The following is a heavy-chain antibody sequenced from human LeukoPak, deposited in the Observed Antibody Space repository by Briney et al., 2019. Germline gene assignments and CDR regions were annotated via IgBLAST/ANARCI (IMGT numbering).Heavy chain of an antibody. D-gene: IGHD2-2*01. CDR2: INPNSGGT. CDR1: GYTFTGYY. J-gene: IGHJ6*02. Sequence: GASVKVSCKASGYTFTGYYMHWVRQAPGQGLEWMGWINPNSGGTNYAQKFQGRVTMTRDTSISTAYMELSRLRSDDTAVYYCARDIADIVVVPAAEQEYYYGMDVWGQGTTVTVSS. V-gene: IGHV1-2*02. CDR3: ARDIADIVVVPAAEQEYYYGMDV.